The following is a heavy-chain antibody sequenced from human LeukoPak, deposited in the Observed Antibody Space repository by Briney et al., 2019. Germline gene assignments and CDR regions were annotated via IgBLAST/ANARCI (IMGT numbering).Heavy chain of an antibody. V-gene: IGHV1-69*13. Sequence: VASVKVSCKASGGTFSSYAISWVRQAPGQGLEWMGGIIPIFGTANYAQKFQGRVTITADESTSTAYMELSSLRSEDTAVYYCARDSAYCSGGSCYAHYGMDVWGQGTTVTVSS. J-gene: IGHJ6*02. CDR1: GGTFSSYA. D-gene: IGHD2-15*01. CDR3: ARDSAYCSGGSCYAHYGMDV. CDR2: IIPIFGTA.